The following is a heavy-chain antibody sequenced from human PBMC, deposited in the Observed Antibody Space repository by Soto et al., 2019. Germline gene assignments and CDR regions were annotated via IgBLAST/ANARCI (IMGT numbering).Heavy chain of an antibody. CDR2: IYYSGST. Sequence: SETLSLTCTVSGGSISSSTYYWGWIRQPPGKGLEWIGSIYYSGSTYYNPSLKSRVTISVDTSKNRFSLNLSSVTAADTALYYCKASYYYDTSDDYYYGMDVWGQGTTVTVSS. V-gene: IGHV4-39*01. CDR3: KASYYYDTSDDYYYGMDV. CDR1: GGSISSSTYY. D-gene: IGHD3-22*01. J-gene: IGHJ6*02.